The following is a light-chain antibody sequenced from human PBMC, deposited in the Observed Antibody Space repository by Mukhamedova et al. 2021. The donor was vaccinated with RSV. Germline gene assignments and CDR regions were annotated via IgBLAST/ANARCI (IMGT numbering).Light chain of an antibody. J-gene: IGLJ1*01. V-gene: IGLV2-14*01. CDR1: SSDVGGYNY. CDR2: EVS. CDR3: SSYTSSSTYV. Sequence: GTSSDVGGYNYVSWYQQHPGKAPKLMIYEVSNRPSGVSNRFSGSKSGNTASLTISGLQAEDEADYYCSSYTSSSTYVFGTWTKVT.